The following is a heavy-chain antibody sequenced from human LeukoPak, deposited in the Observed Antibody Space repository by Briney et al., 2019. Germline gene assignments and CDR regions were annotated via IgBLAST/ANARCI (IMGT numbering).Heavy chain of an antibody. CDR3: ARDGSGSCIDY. Sequence: PGGTLRLSCSSSGFTFSSYGMHWVRPAPGKVLEWVSFIWYDGSNKYFADCVKGRFTISRDSSKNTLYLQMNSLRAEDTAVYYCARDGSGSCIDYWGQGTLVTVAS. D-gene: IGHD1-26*01. J-gene: IGHJ4*02. CDR2: IWYDGSNK. CDR1: GFTFSSYG. V-gene: IGHV3-33*08.